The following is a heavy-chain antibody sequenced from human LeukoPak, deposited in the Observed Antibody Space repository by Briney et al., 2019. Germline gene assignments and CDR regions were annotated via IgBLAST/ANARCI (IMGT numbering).Heavy chain of an antibody. J-gene: IGHJ4*02. V-gene: IGHV3-21*01. CDR1: GFTFSSYS. CDR3: ARDRAVAGTFDY. Sequence: PGGSLRVSCAASGFTFSSYSMNRVRQAPGKGLEWVSSISSSSSYIYYADSVKGRFTISRDNAKNSLYLQMNSLRAEDTAVYYCARDRAVAGTFDYWGQGTLVTVSS. CDR2: ISSSSSYI. D-gene: IGHD6-19*01.